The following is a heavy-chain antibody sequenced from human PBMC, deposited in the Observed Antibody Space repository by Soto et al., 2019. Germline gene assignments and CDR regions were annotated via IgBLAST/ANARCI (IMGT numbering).Heavy chain of an antibody. CDR1: GGSFSGYY. J-gene: IGHJ4*02. D-gene: IGHD7-27*01. Sequence: QVQLQQWGAGLLKPSETLSLTCAVYGGSFSGYYWNWSRQPPGEGLEWIGEINHSGSTNYNPSRKSRVTLSVDTSKNQFSLKLSSVPAADTAVYYCARGWGRIFDYWGQGTLVTVSS. CDR3: ARGWGRIFDY. CDR2: INHSGST. V-gene: IGHV4-34*01.